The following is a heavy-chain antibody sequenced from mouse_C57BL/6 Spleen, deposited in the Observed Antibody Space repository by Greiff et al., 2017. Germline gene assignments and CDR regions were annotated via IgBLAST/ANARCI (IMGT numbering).Heavy chain of an antibody. J-gene: IGHJ3*01. CDR3: ARNYYGSSYGFAY. CDR2: IWSGGST. Sequence: VQGVESGPGLVQPSQSLSITCTVPGFSLTSYGVHWVRQSPGKGLEWLGVIWSGGSTDYNAAFISRLSISKDNSKSQVFFKMNSLQADDTAIYYCARNYYGSSYGFAYWGQGTLVTVSA. D-gene: IGHD1-1*01. V-gene: IGHV2-2*01. CDR1: GFSLTSYG.